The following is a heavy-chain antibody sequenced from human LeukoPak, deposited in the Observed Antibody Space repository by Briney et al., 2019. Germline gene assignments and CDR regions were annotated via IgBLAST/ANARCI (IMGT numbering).Heavy chain of an antibody. CDR2: ISPTGEST. CDR3: ARDFLGESGAGGY. Sequence: GRSLRLSCAASGFTFSSYGMNWVRQATGKGLEWVSSISPTGESTWSADSVKGRFTISRDNAKNSVYLQMNSLRVEDTAVYFCARDFLGESGAGGYWGQGTLVTVSS. D-gene: IGHD3-10*01. V-gene: IGHV3-21*01. CDR1: GFTFSSYG. J-gene: IGHJ4*02.